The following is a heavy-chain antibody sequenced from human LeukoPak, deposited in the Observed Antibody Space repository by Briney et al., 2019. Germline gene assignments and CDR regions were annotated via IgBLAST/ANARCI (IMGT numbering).Heavy chain of an antibody. Sequence: TSETLSLTCTVSGGSVSSNYWSWIRQPPGRGLEWIGYILYSGSTNYHPSLKSRVNISADTSKNQVSLKLSSVTAADTAIYYCARARGDYGWIDYWGQGTLVTVSS. CDR2: ILYSGST. D-gene: IGHD4-17*01. V-gene: IGHV4-59*02. J-gene: IGHJ4*02. CDR1: GGSVSSNY. CDR3: ARARGDYGWIDY.